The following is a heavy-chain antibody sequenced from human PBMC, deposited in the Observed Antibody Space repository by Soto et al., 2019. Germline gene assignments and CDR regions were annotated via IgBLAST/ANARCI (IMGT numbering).Heavy chain of an antibody. CDR2: ISYDGSNK. D-gene: IGHD3-16*01. Sequence: PGGSLRLSCAASGFTFSSYGMHWVRQAPGKGLEWVAVISYDGSNKYYADSVKGRFTISRDNSKNTLYLQMNSLRAEDTAVYYCAQDRQGDLGHYFFDSWGQGTLVTVSS. J-gene: IGHJ4*02. CDR3: AQDRQGDLGHYFFDS. V-gene: IGHV3-30*18. CDR1: GFTFSSYG.